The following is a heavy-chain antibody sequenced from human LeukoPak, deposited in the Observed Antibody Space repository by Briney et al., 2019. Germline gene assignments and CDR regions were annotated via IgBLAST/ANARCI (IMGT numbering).Heavy chain of an antibody. CDR1: GFTFSSYA. D-gene: IGHD6-13*01. CDR2: ISYDGSNK. Sequence: GGSLRLSCAASGFTFSSYAMHWVRQAPGKGLEWVAVISYDGSNKYYADSVKGRFTISRDNSKNTLYLQMNSLRAEDTAVYYCAREIGSSWYYFDYWGQGTLVTVSS. CDR3: AREIGSSWYYFDY. V-gene: IGHV3-30-3*01. J-gene: IGHJ4*02.